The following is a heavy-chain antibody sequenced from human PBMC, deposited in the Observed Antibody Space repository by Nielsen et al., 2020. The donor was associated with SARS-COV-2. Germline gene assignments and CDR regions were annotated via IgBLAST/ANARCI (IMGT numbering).Heavy chain of an antibody. D-gene: IGHD3-22*01. J-gene: IGHJ3*02. CDR3: RGWLATFDI. CDR1: GFTFSSLW. CDR2: IDSDGRNK. Sequence: GSLKISCVASGFTFSSLWMHWVRQVPGKGLVWVSRIDSDGRNKVYADSVKGRFTISRDNARNTVYLQMNSLRAEDTAVYYCRGWLATFDIWGQGTLVTVSS. V-gene: IGHV3-74*01.